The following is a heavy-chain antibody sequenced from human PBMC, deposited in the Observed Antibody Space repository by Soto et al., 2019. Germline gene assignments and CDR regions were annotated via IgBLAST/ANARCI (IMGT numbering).Heavy chain of an antibody. D-gene: IGHD6-19*01. CDR3: AKSIQDQWLDYDYYYYYGMDV. CDR2: ISYDGGNK. CDR1: GFIFKSYG. V-gene: IGHV3-30*18. J-gene: IGHJ6*02. Sequence: GGSLRLSCAASGFIFKSYGMPWVRQAPGRGLEWVAVISYDGGNKYYADSVKGRFTISRDNSKNTLFLQMNSLRAEDTAVYYYAKSIQDQWLDYDYYYYYGMDVWGQGTTVTVSS.